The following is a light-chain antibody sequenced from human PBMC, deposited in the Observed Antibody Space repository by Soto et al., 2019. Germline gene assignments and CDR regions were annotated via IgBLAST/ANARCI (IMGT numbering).Light chain of an antibody. J-gene: IGKJ5*01. V-gene: IGKV3-11*01. CDR1: QSVXNY. Sequence: EIALNHSPATLSLSLVGRVTLPCRASQSVXNYFAWYQQKPGQAPRLLXYDASNSATGIPASFSGSGSGTDFTRTISIREPEDFAAYYCQQRRNLPRTFCQGTRLEIK. CDR3: QQRRNLPRT. CDR2: DAS.